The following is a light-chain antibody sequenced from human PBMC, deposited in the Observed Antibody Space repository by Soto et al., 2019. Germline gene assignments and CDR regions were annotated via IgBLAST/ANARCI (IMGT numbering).Light chain of an antibody. Sequence: SYELTQPPSVSVSPGQTARITCSGDKLGEKFACWYQQKPGQSPVVVIYEDKKRPSAIPERFSGSNSGNTATLTISGTETMDEGDYYCQTWDNNTVVFGGGTKVTVL. CDR3: QTWDNNTVV. V-gene: IGLV3-1*01. CDR1: KLGEKF. J-gene: IGLJ2*01. CDR2: EDK.